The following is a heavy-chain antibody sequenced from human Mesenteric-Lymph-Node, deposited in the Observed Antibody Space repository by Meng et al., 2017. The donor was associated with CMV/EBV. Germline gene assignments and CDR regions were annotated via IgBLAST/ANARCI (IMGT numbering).Heavy chain of an antibody. CDR3: ARALPDV. V-gene: IGHV3-66*01. J-gene: IGHJ6*02. Sequence: GGSLRLSCAASGFVFSDYYMSWVRQAPGKGLEWVSVIYTGGSTYYADSAKGRFTISRDNSKNTLYLQMDDLRAEDTAVYYCARALPDVWGQGTTVTVSS. CDR2: IYTGGST. CDR1: GFVFSDYY.